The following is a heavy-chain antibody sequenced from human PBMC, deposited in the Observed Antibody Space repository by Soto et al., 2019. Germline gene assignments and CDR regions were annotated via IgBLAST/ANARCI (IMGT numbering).Heavy chain of an antibody. CDR3: ARVPGP. CDR2: ISYSGST. J-gene: IGHJ5*02. V-gene: IGHV4-59*02. Sequence: SETLSLTCTVSGGSVSSFYWSWIRQPPGKGLEYVGYISYSGSTYYNPSLKSRVTISVDRSKNQFSLKLSSVTAADTAVYYCARVPGPWGQGTLVTVSS. CDR1: GGSVSSFY.